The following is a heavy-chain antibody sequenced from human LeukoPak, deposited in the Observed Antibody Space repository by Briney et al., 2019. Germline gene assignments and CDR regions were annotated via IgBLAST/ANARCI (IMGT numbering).Heavy chain of an antibody. V-gene: IGHV1-69*05. CDR3: ARGGIVGATADDYYYYMDV. J-gene: IGHJ6*03. CDR1: GGTFSSYA. D-gene: IGHD1-26*01. Sequence: SVKVSCKASGGTFSSYAISWVRQAPGQGLEWMGGIIPIFGTANYAQKFQGRVTITTDESTSTAYMELSSLRSEDTVVYYCARGGIVGATADDYYYYMDVWGKGTTVTVSS. CDR2: IIPIFGTA.